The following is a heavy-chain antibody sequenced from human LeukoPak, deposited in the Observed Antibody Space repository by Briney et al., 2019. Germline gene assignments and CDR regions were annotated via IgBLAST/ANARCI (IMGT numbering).Heavy chain of an antibody. V-gene: IGHV4-34*01. Sequence: SETLSLTCAVYGGSFSGYYWSWIRQPPGKGLEWIGEINHSGSTNYNPSLKSRVTISVDTSKNQFSLKLSSVTAADTAVYYCARVGDVLTGFRFDHWGQGTLVTVSS. CDR1: GGSFSGYY. D-gene: IGHD3-9*01. CDR3: ARVGDVLTGFRFDH. J-gene: IGHJ5*02. CDR2: INHSGST.